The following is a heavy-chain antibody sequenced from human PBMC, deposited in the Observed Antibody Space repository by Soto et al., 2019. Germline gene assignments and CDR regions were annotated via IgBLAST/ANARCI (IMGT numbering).Heavy chain of an antibody. Sequence: QVQLVQSGAEVKKPGSSVKVSCKASGGTFSSYAISWVRQAPGQGLEWLGGVIPIFGTGNYAQKFQGRVTITADESTSTAYMELSSLRSEDTAVYYCARMSLEYSSSSYFDYWGQGTLVTVSS. CDR2: VIPIFGTG. CDR3: ARMSLEYSSSSYFDY. V-gene: IGHV1-69*01. D-gene: IGHD6-6*01. J-gene: IGHJ4*02. CDR1: GGTFSSYA.